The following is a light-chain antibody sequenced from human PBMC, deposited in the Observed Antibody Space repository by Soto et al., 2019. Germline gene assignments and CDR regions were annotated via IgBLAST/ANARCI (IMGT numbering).Light chain of an antibody. J-gene: IGKJ1*01. CDR3: QHCYPSWP. CDR1: RNIERW. CDR2: NAS. V-gene: IGKV1-5*01. Sequence: DIQMTQAPSTLSASVGDRVTITCRASRNIERWLAGYQQKPGKPPKLLILNASTLGCGVPSRLSGSGSRTEFTLSIRGMQPDGFAADYCQHCYPSWPFGQGTKVEL.